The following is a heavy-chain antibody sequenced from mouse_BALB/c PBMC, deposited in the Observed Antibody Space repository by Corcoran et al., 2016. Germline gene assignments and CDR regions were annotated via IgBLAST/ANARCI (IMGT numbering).Heavy chain of an antibody. V-gene: IGHV1S34*01. CDR2: ICSYTGAT. CDR1: GYTFTGNY. J-gene: IGHJ3*01. Sequence: LVKPGASVKLSCKASGYTFTGNYMNWVKQSHGKSREWIGWICSYTGATSYNQKFTGKATVTVDTSSSTAYMQCSSLTSEDSAIYYCASVGGNYVFAYWGQGTLVTVSA. CDR3: ASVGGNYVFAY. D-gene: IGHD2-1*01.